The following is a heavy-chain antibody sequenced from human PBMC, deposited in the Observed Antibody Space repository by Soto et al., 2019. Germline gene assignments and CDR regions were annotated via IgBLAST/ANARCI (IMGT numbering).Heavy chain of an antibody. V-gene: IGHV3-23*01. CDR3: ARRFSSSSFDVDY. CDR1: GFPFSSYA. CDR2: IDFTGAGT. J-gene: IGHJ4*02. Sequence: EVQLLESGGGLVQPGGSLRLSCAASGFPFSSYAMSWVRHAPDKGLEWVSAIDFTGAGTYYADSVKGRFTISRDNSKNKLYLQMSSLRAEDTAVDFCARRFSSSSFDVDYWGQGTRVTVSS. D-gene: IGHD6-6*01.